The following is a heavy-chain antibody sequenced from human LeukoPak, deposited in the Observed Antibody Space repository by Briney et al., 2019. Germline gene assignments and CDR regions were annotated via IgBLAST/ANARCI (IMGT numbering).Heavy chain of an antibody. CDR3: ARDASLIVVVPASTMFDP. Sequence: GGSLRLSCAASGFTFSGYAMSWVRQAPGKGLEWVSSISSSSSYIYYADSVKGRFTISRDNAKNSLYLQMNSLRAEDTAVYYCARDASLIVVVPASTMFDPWGQGTLVTVSS. V-gene: IGHV3-21*01. CDR1: GFTFSGYA. CDR2: ISSSSSYI. J-gene: IGHJ5*02. D-gene: IGHD2-2*01.